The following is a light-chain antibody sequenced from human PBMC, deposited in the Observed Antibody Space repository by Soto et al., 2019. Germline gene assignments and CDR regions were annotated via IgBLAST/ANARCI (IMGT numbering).Light chain of an antibody. V-gene: IGKV1-39*01. J-gene: IGKJ2*01. Sequence: IQMTQSPSSLSASVGDRVTITCRASQSISSYLNWYQQKPGKAPKLLIYAASSLQSGVPSRFSGSGSGTDSTLTLSSLQPEDFATYYCQQSYSTPYTFGQGTKLEIK. CDR3: QQSYSTPYT. CDR2: AAS. CDR1: QSISSY.